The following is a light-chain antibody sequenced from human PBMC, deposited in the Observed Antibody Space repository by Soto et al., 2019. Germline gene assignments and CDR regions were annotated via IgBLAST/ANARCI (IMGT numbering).Light chain of an antibody. CDR1: RSNIGAGYD. V-gene: IGLV1-40*01. J-gene: IGLJ3*02. Sequence: QPVLTQPPSVSGAPGQRVTISCTGSRSNIGAGYDVHWYQQLPGTAPKLLIHGNSNRPSGVPDRFSGSKSGTSASLAITGLQAEDEADYYCQSYDNSLSGWVFGGGTKLTVL. CDR2: GNS. CDR3: QSYDNSLSGWV.